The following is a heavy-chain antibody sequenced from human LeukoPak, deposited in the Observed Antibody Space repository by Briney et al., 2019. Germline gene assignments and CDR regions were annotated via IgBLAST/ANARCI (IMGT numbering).Heavy chain of an antibody. CDR3: ARLSKYSGSYHHPGDY. CDR2: IKQDGSEK. D-gene: IGHD1-26*01. J-gene: IGHJ4*02. Sequence: PGGSLRLSCAASGFTFSSYWMSWVRQAPGKGLEWVANIKQDGSEKYYVDSVKGRFTISRDNAKNSLYLQMNSLRAEDTAVYYCARLSKYSGSYHHPGDYWGQGTLVTVSS. CDR1: GFTFSSYW. V-gene: IGHV3-7*01.